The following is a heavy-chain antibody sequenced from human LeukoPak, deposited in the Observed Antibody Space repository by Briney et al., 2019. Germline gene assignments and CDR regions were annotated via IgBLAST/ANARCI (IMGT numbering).Heavy chain of an antibody. V-gene: IGHV3-74*01. CDR2: INSDGSST. D-gene: IGHD6-19*01. Sequence: GGSLRLSCAASGFTFSSDWMHWVRQAPGKGLVWVSRINSDGSSTSYADSVKGRFTISRDNAKNTLYLQMNSLRAEDTAVYYCARGGSGWYVGGSFDYWGQGTLVTVSS. CDR1: GFTFSSDW. CDR3: ARGGSGWYVGGSFDY. J-gene: IGHJ4*02.